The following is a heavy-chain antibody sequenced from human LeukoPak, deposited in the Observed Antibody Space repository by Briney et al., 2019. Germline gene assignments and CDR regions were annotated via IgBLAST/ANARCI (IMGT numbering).Heavy chain of an antibody. V-gene: IGHV1-69*04. CDR1: GGTFSSYA. Sequence: ASVKVSCEASGGTFSSYAISWVRQAPGQGLEWMGRIIPILGIANYAQKFQGRVTITADKSTSTAYMELSSLRSEDTAVYYCARAGVGATPDAFDIWGQGTMVTVSS. D-gene: IGHD1-26*01. CDR2: IIPILGIA. CDR3: ARAGVGATPDAFDI. J-gene: IGHJ3*02.